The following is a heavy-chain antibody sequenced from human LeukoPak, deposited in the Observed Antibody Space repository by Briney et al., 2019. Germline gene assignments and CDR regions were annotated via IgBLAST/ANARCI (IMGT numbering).Heavy chain of an antibody. CDR2: IRYDGSNK. V-gene: IGHV3-30*02. CDR1: GFTFTSYG. CDR3: AKDYGGNKGLFDY. Sequence: GGSLRLSCAASGFTFTSYGMHWVRQAPGKWLEWVAFIRYDGSNKYYADSVKGRLTISRDNSKNTLYLQMNSLRAEDTAVYYCAKDYGGNKGLFDYWGQGTLVTVSS. J-gene: IGHJ4*02. D-gene: IGHD4-23*01.